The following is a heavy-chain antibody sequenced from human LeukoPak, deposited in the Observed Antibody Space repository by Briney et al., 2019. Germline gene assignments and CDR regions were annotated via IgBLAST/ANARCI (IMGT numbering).Heavy chain of an antibody. D-gene: IGHD6-13*01. V-gene: IGHV1-69*13. J-gene: IGHJ4*02. Sequence: GASVKVSCKASGGTFSSYAISWVRQAPGQGLEWMGGIIPILGTANYAQKFQGRVTITADESTSTAYMELSSLRSEDTAVYYCARDLEAAAGPLRGTFDYWGQGTLVTVSS. CDR2: IIPILGTA. CDR1: GGTFSSYA. CDR3: ARDLEAAAGPLRGTFDY.